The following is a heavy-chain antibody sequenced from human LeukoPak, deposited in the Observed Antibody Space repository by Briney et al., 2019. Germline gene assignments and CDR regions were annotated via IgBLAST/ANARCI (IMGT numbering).Heavy chain of an antibody. CDR3: ASSGHVELTGPFDY. V-gene: IGHV3-30*03. Sequence: GGSLRLSCAASGFTFSSYGMHWVRQAPGKGLEWVAVISYDGSNKYYADSVKGRFTISRDNSKNTLYLQMNSLRAEDTAVYYCASSGHVELTGPFDYWGQGTLVTVSS. J-gene: IGHJ4*02. CDR1: GFTFSSYG. D-gene: IGHD7-27*01. CDR2: ISYDGSNK.